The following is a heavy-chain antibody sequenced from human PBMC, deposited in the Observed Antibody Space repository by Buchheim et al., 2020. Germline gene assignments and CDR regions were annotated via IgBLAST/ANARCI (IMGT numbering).Heavy chain of an antibody. Sequence: QVQLQESGPGLVKPSQTLSLTCTVSDGSISSGSYYWSWVRQPAGKGLEWIGRLYTSGSTDYNPSLKSRVTLSVDTSKNQHPLKLRSVTAADTAVYYCAREGHYYYDTSGYYFDSWGQGTL. D-gene: IGHD3-22*01. J-gene: IGHJ4*02. V-gene: IGHV4-61*02. CDR3: AREGHYYYDTSGYYFDS. CDR1: DGSISSGSYY. CDR2: LYTSGST.